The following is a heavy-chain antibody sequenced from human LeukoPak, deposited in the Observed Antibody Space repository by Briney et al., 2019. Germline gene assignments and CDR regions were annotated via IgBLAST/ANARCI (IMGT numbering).Heavy chain of an antibody. J-gene: IGHJ6*03. V-gene: IGHV1-46*01. CDR2: INPSGGST. D-gene: IGHD3-3*01. CDR3: ARGFRRLRFLGDYMDV. Sequence: ASLKVSCKASGGTFSSYYMHWVRQAPGQGLEWMGIINPSGGSTSYAQKFQGRVTMTRDMSTSTVYMELSSLRSEDTAVYYCARGFRRLRFLGDYMDVWGKGTTVTVSS. CDR1: GGTFSSYY.